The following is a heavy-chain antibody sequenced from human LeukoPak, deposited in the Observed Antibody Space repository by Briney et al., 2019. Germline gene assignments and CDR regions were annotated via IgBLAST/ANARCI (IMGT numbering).Heavy chain of an antibody. J-gene: IGHJ4*02. CDR2: ISYDGSNK. CDR3: ARGWHIVEVPAAMGDY. CDR1: GFTFSSYA. Sequence: GRSLRLSCAASGFTFSSYAMHWVRQAPGKGLEGVAVISYDGSNKYYADSVKGRFTISRDNSKNTLYLQMNSLRAEDTAVYYCARGWHIVEVPAAMGDYWGQGTLVTVSS. V-gene: IGHV3-30-3*01. D-gene: IGHD2-2*01.